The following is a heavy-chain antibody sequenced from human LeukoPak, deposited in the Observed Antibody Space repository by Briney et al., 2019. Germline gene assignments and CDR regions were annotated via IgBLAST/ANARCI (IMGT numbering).Heavy chain of an antibody. CDR3: ARGDYGDTFDY. CDR2: IYTSGST. V-gene: IGHV4-61*02. Sequence: SQTLSLTCTASGGSISSGSYYWSWIRQPAGKGLEWIGRIYTSGSTNYNPSLKSRVTISVDTSKNQFSLKLSSVTAADTAVYYCARGDYGDTFDYWGQGTLVTVSS. D-gene: IGHD4-17*01. CDR1: GGSISSGSYY. J-gene: IGHJ4*02.